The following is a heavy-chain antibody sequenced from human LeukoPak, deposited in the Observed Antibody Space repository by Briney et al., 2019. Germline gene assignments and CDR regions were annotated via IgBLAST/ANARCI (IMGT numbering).Heavy chain of an antibody. CDR2: IWYDGTNK. CDR1: GFTFSSYG. J-gene: IGHJ4*02. CDR3: ARAAYDSSGYLTL. V-gene: IGHV3-33*01. Sequence: PGGSLRLSCAASGFTFSSYGMHWVRQAPGKGLEWVAVIWYDGTNKYYADSVKGRFAISRDSSKNTLYLQMNSLRAKDTAVYYCARAAYDSSGYLTLWGQGTLVTVSS. D-gene: IGHD3-22*01.